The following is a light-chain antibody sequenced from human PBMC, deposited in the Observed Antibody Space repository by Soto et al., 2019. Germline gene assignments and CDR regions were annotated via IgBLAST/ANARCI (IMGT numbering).Light chain of an antibody. CDR2: RYS. Sequence: QSVLTQPPSVSGAPGQRVTISCTGSSSNIGTGYDVHWYQQVPGTAPNLLMYRYSNRPSGVPDRFSGSKSGASASLAITGLQAEDEADYYCQSYDNSLSGYVFGTGTKVTVL. J-gene: IGLJ1*01. V-gene: IGLV1-40*01. CDR1: SSNIGTGYD. CDR3: QSYDNSLSGYV.